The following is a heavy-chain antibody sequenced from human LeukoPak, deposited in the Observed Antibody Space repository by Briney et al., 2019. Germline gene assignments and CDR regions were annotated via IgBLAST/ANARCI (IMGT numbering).Heavy chain of an antibody. V-gene: IGHV3-11*06. CDR3: ARTPGTYYYGSGRPEDFDY. J-gene: IGHJ4*02. CDR1: GFTFSDYY. D-gene: IGHD3-10*01. CDR2: ISSSSSYT. Sequence: GGSLRLSCAASGFTFSDYYMSWIRQAPGKGLEWVSYISSSSSYTNYVDSVKGRFTISRDNAKNSLYLQMNSLRAEDTAVYYCARTPGTYYYGSGRPEDFDYWGQGTLVTVSS.